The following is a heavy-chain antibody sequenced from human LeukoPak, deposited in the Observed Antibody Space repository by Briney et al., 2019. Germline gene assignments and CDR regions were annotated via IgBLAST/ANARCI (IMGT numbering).Heavy chain of an antibody. CDR1: GGSISSGGYY. V-gene: IGHV4-31*03. CDR2: IYYSGST. J-gene: IGHJ4*02. CDR3: ARASGRYNWNPFDY. D-gene: IGHD1-20*01. Sequence: SETLSLTCTVSGGSISSGGYYWSWIRQHPGKGLEWIGYIYYSGSTYYNPSLKSRVTISVDTSKNQFSLKLSSVTAADTAVYYCARASGRYNWNPFDYWGQGTLVTVSS.